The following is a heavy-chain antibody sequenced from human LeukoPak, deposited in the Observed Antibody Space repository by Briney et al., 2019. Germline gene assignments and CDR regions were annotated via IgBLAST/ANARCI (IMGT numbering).Heavy chain of an antibody. Sequence: ASVNVSCKASGYTFTIYYMHWLRHAPGPGLERVGIINPSGGSTSYAQKFQGRVTMTRDTSTSTVYMELRSTGAEDTAVYYCARDSLVVIPELEYFQHWGQGTLVTVSS. V-gene: IGHV1-46*01. D-gene: IGHD3-22*01. CDR2: INPSGGST. J-gene: IGHJ1*01. CDR3: ARDSLVVIPELEYFQH. CDR1: GYTFTIYY.